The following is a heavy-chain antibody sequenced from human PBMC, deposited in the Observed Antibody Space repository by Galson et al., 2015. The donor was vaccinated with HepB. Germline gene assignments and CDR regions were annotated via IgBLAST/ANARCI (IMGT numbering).Heavy chain of an antibody. CDR1: GGTFSSYA. V-gene: IGHV1-69*04. D-gene: IGHD3-10*02. Sequence: SVKVSCKASGGTFSSYAISWVRQAPGQGLEWMGRIIPIIDITKYAQKFQGRVTITADKSTSTAYMELSSLRSEDTAVYYCARDMLGSGKRPPWGRGTLVTVSS. J-gene: IGHJ5*02. CDR3: ARDMLGSGKRPP. CDR2: IIPIIDIT.